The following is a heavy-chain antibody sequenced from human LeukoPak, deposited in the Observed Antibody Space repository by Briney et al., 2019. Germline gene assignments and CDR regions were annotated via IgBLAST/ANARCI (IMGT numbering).Heavy chain of an antibody. V-gene: IGHV3-23*01. CDR2: ISGSGGST. D-gene: IGHD3-3*01. CDR1: GFTFSSYA. Sequence: GGSLRLSCAASGFTFSSYAMSWVRQAPGKGREWVSAISGSGGSTYYADSVKGRFTISRDNSKNTLYLQMNSLRAEDTAVYYCAKNPRITIFGVATFDYWGQGTLVTVSS. J-gene: IGHJ4*02. CDR3: AKNPRITIFGVATFDY.